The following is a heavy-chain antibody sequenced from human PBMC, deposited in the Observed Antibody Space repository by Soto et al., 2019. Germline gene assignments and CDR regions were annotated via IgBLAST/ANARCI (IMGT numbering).Heavy chain of an antibody. CDR3: AREDKRFGERTYAFDI. J-gene: IGHJ3*02. CDR1: GGTFSIYT. D-gene: IGHD3-10*01. V-gene: IGHV1-69*04. Sequence: ASVKVSCKGSGGTFSIYTISWVRQAPGQGLEWMGRIIPILGIANYAQKFQGRVTITADKSTSTAYMELSSLRSEDTAVYYCAREDKRFGERTYAFDIWGQGTMVTVSS. CDR2: IIPILGIA.